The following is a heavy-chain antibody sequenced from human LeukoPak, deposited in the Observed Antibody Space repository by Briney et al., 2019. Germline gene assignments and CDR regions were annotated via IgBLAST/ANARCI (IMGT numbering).Heavy chain of an antibody. CDR3: ARILYSSSSEYFQH. J-gene: IGHJ1*01. D-gene: IGHD6-13*01. V-gene: IGHV4-59*01. Sequence: SETLSLTCTVSGGSISSYYWSWIRQPPGKGLEWIGYIYYTGSTNSNPSLKSRLTISVDTSENQFSLKLSSVTAADTAVYYCARILYSSSSEYFQHWGQGTLVTVSS. CDR2: IYYTGST. CDR1: GGSISSYY.